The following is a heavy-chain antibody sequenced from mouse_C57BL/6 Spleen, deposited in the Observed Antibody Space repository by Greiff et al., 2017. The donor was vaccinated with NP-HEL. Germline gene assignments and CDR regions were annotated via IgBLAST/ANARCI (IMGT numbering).Heavy chain of an antibody. CDR1: GYTFTSYW. J-gene: IGHJ2*01. CDR3: AREYDGYYGYFDY. V-gene: IGHV1-64*01. Sequence: VQLQQPGAELVKPGASVKLSCKASGYTFTSYWMHWVKQRPGQGLEWIGMIHPNSGSTNYNEKFKSKATLTVDKSSSTAYMQLSSLTSEDSAVYYCAREYDGYYGYFDYWGQGTTLTVSS. D-gene: IGHD2-3*01. CDR2: IHPNSGST.